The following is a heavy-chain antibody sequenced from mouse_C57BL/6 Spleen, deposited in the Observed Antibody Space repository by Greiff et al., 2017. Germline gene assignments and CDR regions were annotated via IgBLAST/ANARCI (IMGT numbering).Heavy chain of an antibody. V-gene: IGHV1-5*01. CDR3: TRQPFTTGGLDY. CDR1: GSTFHSYW. CDR2: IYPGNSDT. Sequence: EVKLLESGTVLARPGASVQMSCKTSGSTFHSYWMHWVKQRPGQGLEWIGAIYPGNSDTGYTQKFKGKAKLTAFTSASTAYMELSSLTNEDSAVYYCTRQPFTTGGLDYWGQGTTLTVAA. D-gene: IGHD1-1*01. J-gene: IGHJ2*01.